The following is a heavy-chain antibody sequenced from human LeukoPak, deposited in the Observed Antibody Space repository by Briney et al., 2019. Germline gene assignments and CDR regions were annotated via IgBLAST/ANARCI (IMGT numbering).Heavy chain of an antibody. CDR3: AREARYSYGPFFDY. Sequence: SETLSLTCAVSGYSISSGYYWGWIRQPPGKGLEWIGIIYHSGSNYYNPSLKSRVTISVDTSKNQFSLKLSSVTAADTAVYYCAREARYSYGPFFDYWGQGTLVTVSS. J-gene: IGHJ4*02. V-gene: IGHV4-38-2*01. CDR2: IYHSGSN. D-gene: IGHD5-18*01. CDR1: GYSISSGYY.